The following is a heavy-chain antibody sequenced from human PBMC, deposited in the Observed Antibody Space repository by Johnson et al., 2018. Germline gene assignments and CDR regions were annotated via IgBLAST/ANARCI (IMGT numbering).Heavy chain of an antibody. CDR2: VSSTTSNR. V-gene: IGHV3-21*06. J-gene: IGHJ3*01. D-gene: IGHD2-21*01. CDR3: GRVGRIATRYDGLGV. CDR1: GFSFSSFS. Sequence: VQLVQSGGGLVKPGGSLRLSCAASGFSFSSFSMHWVRQAPGKGLEWVSSVSSTTSNRFYADSVKGRFTISRDNAENLLYWQMNSLRVEDSAVYYCGRVGRIATRYDGLGVWGKGTMVTVSS.